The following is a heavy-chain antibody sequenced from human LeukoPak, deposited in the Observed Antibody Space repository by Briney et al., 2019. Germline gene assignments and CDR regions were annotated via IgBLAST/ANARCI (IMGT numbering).Heavy chain of an antibody. CDR1: GFTFSSYW. D-gene: IGHD3-16*01. J-gene: IGHJ5*02. CDR3: AKDAQPRSRWFDP. Sequence: GGSLRLSCAASGFTFSSYWMTWVRQAPGKGLEWVANIKQDGSEKYYVDSVKGRFTISRDNAKNSLYLQMNTLRAEDTAMYYCAKDAQPRSRWFDPWGQGTLVTVSS. CDR2: IKQDGSEK. V-gene: IGHV3-7*03.